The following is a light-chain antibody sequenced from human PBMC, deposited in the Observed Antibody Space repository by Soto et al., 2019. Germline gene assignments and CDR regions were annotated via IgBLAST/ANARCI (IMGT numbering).Light chain of an antibody. CDR1: QSVSSSY. Sequence: EIVLTQPPGPLPLSPGERATLSCRASQSVSSSYLAWYQQKPGQAPRLLIYGASSRATGIPDRFSGSGSGTDFTLTISRLEPEDFAVYYCQQYGSAPPMYTFGQGTKVEIK. V-gene: IGKV3-20*01. CDR3: QQYGSAPPMYT. J-gene: IGKJ2*01. CDR2: GAS.